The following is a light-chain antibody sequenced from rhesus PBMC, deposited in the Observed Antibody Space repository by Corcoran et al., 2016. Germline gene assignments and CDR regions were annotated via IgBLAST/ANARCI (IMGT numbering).Light chain of an antibody. CDR2: AAF. J-gene: IGKJ2*01. CDR1: QSISSW. V-gene: IGKV1S11*01. Sequence: DIQMTQSPSSLSASVGDTVTITCRASQSISSWLDWYQQKPGKAPKLLIYAAFSLQSGVPSRFSGSGYVTDFTLTISCLQPEDFATYYCQQHNSYPYTFGQGNKVEIK. CDR3: QQHNSYPYT.